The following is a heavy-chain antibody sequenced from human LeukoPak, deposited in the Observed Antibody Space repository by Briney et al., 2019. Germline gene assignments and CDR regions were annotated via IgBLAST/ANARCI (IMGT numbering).Heavy chain of an antibody. CDR1: GFTFSSYS. J-gene: IGHJ6*02. D-gene: IGHD2-15*01. V-gene: IGHV3-21*01. Sequence: GGSLRLSCAASGFTFSSYSMNWVRQAPGKGLEWVSSISSSSSYIYYADSVKGRFTISRDNAKNSLYLQMNSLRAEDTAVYYCARDQEDGPHYYYGMDVWGQGTTVTVS. CDR3: ARDQEDGPHYYYGMDV. CDR2: ISSSSSYI.